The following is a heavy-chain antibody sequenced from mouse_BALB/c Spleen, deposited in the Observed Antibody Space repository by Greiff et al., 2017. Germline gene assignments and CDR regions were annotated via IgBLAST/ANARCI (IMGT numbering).Heavy chain of an antibody. V-gene: IGHV3-6*02. CDR3: ARDDWVYAMDY. D-gene: IGHD4-1*01. J-gene: IGHJ4*01. CDR1: GYSITSGYY. CDR2: ISYDGSN. Sequence: DVQLQESGPGLVKPSQSLSLTCSVTGYSITSGYYWNWIRQFPGNKLEWMGYISYDGSNNYNPSLKNRISITRDTSKNQFFLKLNSVTTEDTATYYCARDDWVYAMDYWGQGTSVTVSS.